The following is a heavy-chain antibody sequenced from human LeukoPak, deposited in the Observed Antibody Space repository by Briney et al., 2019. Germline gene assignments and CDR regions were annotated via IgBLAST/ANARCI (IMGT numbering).Heavy chain of an antibody. J-gene: IGHJ6*03. D-gene: IGHD6-19*01. Sequence: SETLSLTCTVSGGSMSNYYWSWIRQPPGKGLEWIGYIYTSGSTNYNPSLKSRVTISVDTSKNQFSLKLSSVTAADTAVYYCARGRLVYYYYYYMDVWGKGTTVTVSS. CDR3: ARGRLVYYYYYYMDV. CDR2: IYTSGST. V-gene: IGHV4-4*09. CDR1: GGSMSNYY.